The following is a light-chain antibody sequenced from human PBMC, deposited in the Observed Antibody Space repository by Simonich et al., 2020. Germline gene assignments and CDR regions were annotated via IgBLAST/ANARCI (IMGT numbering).Light chain of an antibody. J-gene: IGKJ5*01. Sequence: EIVMTQSPATLSVSPGERATLSCRASQSVSSNLAWYQHKPGQAPRLLIYCASTRATGIPARFSGSGSGTEFTLTISSLQSEDFAVYYCQQYNNWPPITFGQGTRLEIK. CDR3: QQYNNWPPIT. CDR1: QSVSSN. CDR2: CAS. V-gene: IGKV3-15*01.